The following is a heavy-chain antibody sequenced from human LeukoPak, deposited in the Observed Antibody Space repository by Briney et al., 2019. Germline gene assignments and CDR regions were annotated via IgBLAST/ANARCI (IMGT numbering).Heavy chain of an antibody. CDR3: ARAAYDFWSGYYNYYYYMDV. Sequence: ASVKVSCKASGYTFTSYDINWVRQATGQGLEWMGWMNPNSGNTGYAQKFQGRVTITRNTSISTAYMELSSLRSEDTAVYYCARAAYDFWSGYYNYYYYMDVWGKGTTVTVSS. CDR1: GYTFTSYD. CDR2: MNPNSGNT. D-gene: IGHD3-3*01. V-gene: IGHV1-8*03. J-gene: IGHJ6*03.